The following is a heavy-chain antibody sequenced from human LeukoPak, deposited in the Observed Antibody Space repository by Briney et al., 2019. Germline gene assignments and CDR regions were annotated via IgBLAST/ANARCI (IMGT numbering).Heavy chain of an antibody. D-gene: IGHD5-18*01. J-gene: IGHJ4*02. V-gene: IGHV4-34*01. CDR3: ARDRLRGYSYGPPFDY. CDR2: INHSGST. Sequence: SETLSLTCAVYGGSFSGYYWSWIRQPPGKGLEWIGEINHSGSTNYNPSLKSRVTISVDTSKNQFSLKLSSVTAADTVVYYCARDRLRGYSYGPPFDYWGQGTLVTVSS. CDR1: GGSFSGYY.